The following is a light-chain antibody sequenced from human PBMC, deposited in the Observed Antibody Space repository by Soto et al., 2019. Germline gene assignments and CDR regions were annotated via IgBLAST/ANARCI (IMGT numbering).Light chain of an antibody. CDR2: AAS. V-gene: IGKV1-12*01. Sequence: DIQMTQSPSSVSASVGDRVTITCRASQGISSWLAWYHQKPGKAPKLLIYAASSLQSGVPSRFSGSGSGTDFTLAISSLQPEDFATYYCQQANRAFGQGTKVDIK. J-gene: IGKJ1*01. CDR3: QQANRA. CDR1: QGISSW.